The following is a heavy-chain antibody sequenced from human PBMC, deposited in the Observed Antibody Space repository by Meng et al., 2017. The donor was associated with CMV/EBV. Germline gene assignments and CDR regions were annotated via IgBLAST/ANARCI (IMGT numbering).Heavy chain of an antibody. Sequence: GGSLRLSCAASGFTFSSYAMHWVRQAPGKGLEWVAVISYDGSNKYYADSVKGRFTISRDNSKNTLYLQMNSLRAEDTAVYYCARTYYYGSGSWDWGQGTLVTVSS. V-gene: IGHV3-30*04. D-gene: IGHD3-10*01. CDR3: ARTYYYGSGSWD. J-gene: IGHJ4*02. CDR2: ISYDGSNK. CDR1: GFTFSSYA.